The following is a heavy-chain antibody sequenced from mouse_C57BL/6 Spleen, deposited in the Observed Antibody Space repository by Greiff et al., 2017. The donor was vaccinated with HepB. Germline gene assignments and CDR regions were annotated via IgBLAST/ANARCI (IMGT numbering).Heavy chain of an antibody. CDR2: INPGSGGT. CDR3: ARYPITTVVATDAMDY. V-gene: IGHV1-54*01. Sequence: VQLQQSGAELVRPGTSVKVSCKASGYAFTNYLIEWVKQRPGQGLEWIGVINPGSGGTNYNEKFKGKATLTADKSSSTAYMQLSSLTSEDSAVYFCARYPITTVVATDAMDYWGQGTSVTVSS. D-gene: IGHD1-1*01. CDR1: GYAFTNYL. J-gene: IGHJ4*01.